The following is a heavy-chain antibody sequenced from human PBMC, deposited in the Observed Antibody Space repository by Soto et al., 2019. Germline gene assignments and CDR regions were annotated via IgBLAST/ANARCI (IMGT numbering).Heavy chain of an antibody. CDR2: ISYDGRNK. Sequence: QVQLVESGGGVVQPGRSLRLSCAASGFTFSSYGMHWVRQAPGKGLEWVAVISYDGRNKYYADSVKGRFTISRDNYKNKIYLQINSLRAEDTAVYYCAKDQRYSSSWYPGHSSYYGMDVCGQGTTVTVS. CDR1: GFTFSSYG. D-gene: IGHD6-13*01. CDR3: AKDQRYSSSWYPGHSSYYGMDV. J-gene: IGHJ6*02. V-gene: IGHV3-30*18.